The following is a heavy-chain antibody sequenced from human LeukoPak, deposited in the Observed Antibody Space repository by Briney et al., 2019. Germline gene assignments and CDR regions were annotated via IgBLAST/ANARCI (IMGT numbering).Heavy chain of an antibody. J-gene: IGHJ3*02. CDR1: GGSISSYY. D-gene: IGHD3-22*01. CDR2: IYTSGST. CDR3: ARDFTYYYDSSGSFDAFDI. Sequence: SETLSLTCTVSGGSISSYYWSWIRQPAGKGLEWIGRIYTSGSTNYNPSLKSRVTMSVDMSKNQFSLKLSSVTAADTAVYYCARDFTYYYDSSGSFDAFDIWGQGTMVTVSS. V-gene: IGHV4-4*07.